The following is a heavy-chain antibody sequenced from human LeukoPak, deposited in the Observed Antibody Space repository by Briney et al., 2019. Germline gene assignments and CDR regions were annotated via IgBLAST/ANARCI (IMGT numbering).Heavy chain of an antibody. CDR1: GGSISSSSYY. CDR2: IYYSGST. D-gene: IGHD6-19*01. CDR3: ARDESHYSSGWYGAVWFDP. J-gene: IGHJ5*02. Sequence: SETLSLTCTVSGGSISSSSYYWGWIRQPPGKGLEWIGSIYYSGSTYYNPSLKSRVTISVDTSKNQFSLKLSSVTAADTAVYYCARDESHYSSGWYGAVWFDPWGQGTLVTVSS. V-gene: IGHV4-39*07.